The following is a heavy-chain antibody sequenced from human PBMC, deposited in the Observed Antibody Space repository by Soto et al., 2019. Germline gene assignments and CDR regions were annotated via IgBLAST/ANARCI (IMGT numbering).Heavy chain of an antibody. CDR2: INHSGST. D-gene: IGHD6-19*01. CDR3: ARGSFGSGWYFDWFDP. V-gene: IGHV4-34*01. J-gene: IGHJ5*02. Sequence: QVQLQQWGAGLLKPSETLSLTCAVYGGSFSGYYWSWIRQPPGKGLEWIGEINHSGSTNYNPSLKTRVTIAVDTSNNQFSLKLSSVTAADTAVYYCARGSFGSGWYFDWFDPWGQGTLVTVSS. CDR1: GGSFSGYY.